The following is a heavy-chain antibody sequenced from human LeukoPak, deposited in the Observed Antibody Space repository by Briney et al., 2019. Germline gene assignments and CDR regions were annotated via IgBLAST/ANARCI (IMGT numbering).Heavy chain of an antibody. D-gene: IGHD3-10*01. Sequence: SGGSLRLSCAASGFTFTSYSMNWVRQAPGKGLEWVSYITSSSSTIYYADSVKGRFTISRDSAKNSLYLQMSSLRDEYTAVYYCARNGYASGTYIDYWGQGALVTVSS. V-gene: IGHV3-48*02. CDR3: ARNGYASGTYIDY. J-gene: IGHJ4*02. CDR1: GFTFTSYS. CDR2: ITSSSSTI.